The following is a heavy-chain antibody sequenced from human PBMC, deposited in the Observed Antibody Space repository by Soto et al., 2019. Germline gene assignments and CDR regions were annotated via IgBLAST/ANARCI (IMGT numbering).Heavy chain of an antibody. CDR3: AKDLYSNYGDAFDI. J-gene: IGHJ3*02. D-gene: IGHD4-4*01. CDR2: ISSSSSTI. V-gene: IGHV3-48*01. Sequence: EVQLVESGGGLVQPGGSLRLSCAASGFTFSSYSMNWVRQAPGKGLEWVSYISSSSSTIYYADSVKGRFTISRDNAKNSLYLQMNSLRAEDTALYYCAKDLYSNYGDAFDIWGQGTMVTVSS. CDR1: GFTFSSYS.